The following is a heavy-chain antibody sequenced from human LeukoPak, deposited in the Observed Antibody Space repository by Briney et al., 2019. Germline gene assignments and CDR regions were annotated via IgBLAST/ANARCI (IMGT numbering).Heavy chain of an antibody. Sequence: SETLSLTCTVSGGSISSYYWSWIRQPPGKGLEWIGYIYYSGSTNYNPSLKSRVTISVDTSKNQLSLKLSSVTAADTAVYYCATDYYGSGSYRTWGQGTLVTVSS. CDR3: ATDYYGSGSYRT. J-gene: IGHJ4*02. D-gene: IGHD3-10*01. CDR2: IYYSGST. V-gene: IGHV4-59*01. CDR1: GGSISSYY.